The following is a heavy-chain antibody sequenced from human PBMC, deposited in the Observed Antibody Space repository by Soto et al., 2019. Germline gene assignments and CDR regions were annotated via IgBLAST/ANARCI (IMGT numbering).Heavy chain of an antibody. V-gene: IGHV1-3*05. CDR2: INAGNGNT. CDR3: AREYTAMGIPFDY. CDR1: GYTFTSYA. D-gene: IGHD5-18*01. J-gene: IGHJ4*02. Sequence: QVQLVQSGAEEKKPGASVKVSCKASGYTFTSYAMHWVRQAPGQRLEWMGWINAGNGNTKYSQKFQGRVTITRDTSASTAYMELSSLRSEDTAVYYCAREYTAMGIPFDYWGQGTLVTVSS.